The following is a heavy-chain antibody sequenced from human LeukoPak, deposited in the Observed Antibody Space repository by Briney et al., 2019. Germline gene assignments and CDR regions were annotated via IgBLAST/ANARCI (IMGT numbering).Heavy chain of an antibody. V-gene: IGHV3-23*01. CDR1: GFTFSSYA. Sequence: SGGSLRLSCAASGFTFSSYAMSWVRQAPGKGLEWVSAISGSGGSTYYADSVKGRFTISRDNSKNTLYLQMNSLRAEDTAVYYCAKGKAARGTLFDYWGQGTLVTVSS. D-gene: IGHD2-15*01. J-gene: IGHJ4*02. CDR3: AKGKAARGTLFDY. CDR2: ISGSGGST.